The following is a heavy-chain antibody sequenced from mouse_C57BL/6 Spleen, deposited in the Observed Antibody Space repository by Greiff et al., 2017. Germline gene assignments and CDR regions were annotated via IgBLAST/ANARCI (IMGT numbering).Heavy chain of an antibody. D-gene: IGHD3-2*02. V-gene: IGHV1-55*01. CDR2: IYPGSGST. CDR1: GYTFTSYW. Sequence: QVQLQQSGAELVKPGASVKMSCKASGYTFTSYWITWVKQRPGQGLEWIGDIYPGSGSTNYNEKFKSKATLTVDTSSSTAYMQLSSLTSEDSAVXYCERGGQLRLRRYYFDYWGQGTTLTVSS. CDR3: ERGGQLRLRRYYFDY. J-gene: IGHJ2*01.